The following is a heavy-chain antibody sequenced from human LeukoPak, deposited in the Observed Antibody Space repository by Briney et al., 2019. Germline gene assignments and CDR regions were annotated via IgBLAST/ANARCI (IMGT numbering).Heavy chain of an antibody. J-gene: IGHJ3*02. CDR3: GREDRIVLGNDAFDI. D-gene: IGHD2-2*01. Sequence: GGSLRLSCAASGFTFSSYAMHWVRQAPGKGLEWVAVISYDGSNKHYADSVKGRFTISRDNARNTLYLQMNSLRVEDTAVYYCGREDRIVLGNDAFDIWGQGTMVTVSS. V-gene: IGHV3-30*04. CDR1: GFTFSSYA. CDR2: ISYDGSNK.